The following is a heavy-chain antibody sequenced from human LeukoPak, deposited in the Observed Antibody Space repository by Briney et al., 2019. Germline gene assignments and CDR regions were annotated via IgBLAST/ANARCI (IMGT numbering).Heavy chain of an antibody. Sequence: TGGSLRLSCAASGFTFSSYAMSWVRQAPGKGLEWVSAISGSGGSTYYADSVKGRFTISRDNSKNTLYLQMNSLRAEDTAVYYCAKEQGYYDSSGYYYSWSHAFDIWGQGTMVTVSS. J-gene: IGHJ3*02. CDR1: GFTFSSYA. CDR3: AKEQGYYDSSGYYYSWSHAFDI. D-gene: IGHD3-22*01. CDR2: ISGSGGST. V-gene: IGHV3-23*01.